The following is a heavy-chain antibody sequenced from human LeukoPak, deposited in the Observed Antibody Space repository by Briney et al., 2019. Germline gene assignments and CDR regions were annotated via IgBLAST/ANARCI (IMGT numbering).Heavy chain of an antibody. CDR2: IYYSGST. V-gene: IGHV4-59*08. CDR3: ARSLRYFDWLPYFDY. Sequence: SETLSLTCTVSGGSISSYYWSWIRQPPGKGLEWIGYIYYSGSTNYNPSLKSRVTVSVDTSKNQFSLKLSSVTAADTAVYYCARSLRYFDWLPYFDYWGQGTLVTVSS. D-gene: IGHD3-9*01. J-gene: IGHJ4*02. CDR1: GGSISSYY.